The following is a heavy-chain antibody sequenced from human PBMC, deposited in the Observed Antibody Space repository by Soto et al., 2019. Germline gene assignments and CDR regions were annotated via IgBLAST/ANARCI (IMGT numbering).Heavy chain of an antibody. CDR2: IYYSGST. Sequence: QVQLQESGPGLVKPSETLSLTCTVSGGSISSYYWSWIRQPPGKGPEWIGYIYYSGSTNYNPSLQSRVTISVDTSKNQFSLKVSSVTAADTAVYYCARRYGTVFDYWGQGTLVTVSS. D-gene: IGHD6-13*01. J-gene: IGHJ4*02. CDR3: ARRYGTVFDY. CDR1: GGSISSYY. V-gene: IGHV4-59*01.